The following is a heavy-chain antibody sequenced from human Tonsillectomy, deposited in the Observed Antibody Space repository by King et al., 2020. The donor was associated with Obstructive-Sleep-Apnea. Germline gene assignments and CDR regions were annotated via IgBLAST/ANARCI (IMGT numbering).Heavy chain of an antibody. J-gene: IGHJ4*02. D-gene: IGHD3-16*01. CDR3: AREYWGPDY. V-gene: IGHV3-7*01. CDR2: IKQGGSLK. Sequence: EVQLVESGGGLVQPGGSVRLSCGASGFTFSSYWMTWVRQAPGKGLEWVANIKQGGSLKNYEDSVKGRFCSSRDNAKKSVLLQMNSLTDEDTAVYYCAREYWGPDYWGQGTLVTVSS. CDR1: GFTFSSYW.